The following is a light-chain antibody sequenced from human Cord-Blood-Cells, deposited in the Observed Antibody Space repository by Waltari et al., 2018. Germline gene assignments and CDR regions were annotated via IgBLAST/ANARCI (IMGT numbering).Light chain of an antibody. J-gene: IGLJ2*01. CDR1: VLAKKY. CDR2: KDS. Sequence: SYELTQPSSVSVSPGQTARITCSGDVLAKKYARWFQQKPGQAPGLVIYKDSVRPSGIPERFPGSSSGTTVTLTISGAQVEDEADYYCYSAADNNLVFGGGTKLTVL. CDR3: YSAADNNLV. V-gene: IGLV3-27*01.